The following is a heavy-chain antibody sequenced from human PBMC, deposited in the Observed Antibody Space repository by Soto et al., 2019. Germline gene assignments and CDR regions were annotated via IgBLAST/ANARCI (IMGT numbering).Heavy chain of an antibody. J-gene: IGHJ1*01. CDR1: GGSISSGGYS. CDR2: IYHSGST. Sequence: SETLSLTCAVSGGSISSGGYSWNWIRQPPGKGLEWIGYIYHSGSTLYNPSLKSRVTISVDTSKNQFSLKLSSVTAADTAVYYCARSRTTVTPSGFQHWGQGTLVTVSS. D-gene: IGHD4-17*01. CDR3: ARSRTTVTPSGFQH. V-gene: IGHV4-30-2*02.